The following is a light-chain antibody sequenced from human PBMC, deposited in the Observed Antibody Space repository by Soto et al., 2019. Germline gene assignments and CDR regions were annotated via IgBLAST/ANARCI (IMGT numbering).Light chain of an antibody. Sequence: EIVLTQSPGTLSLSPGERATLSCRASQSVSSSYLAWYQQKPGQAPRLLIYDASSRATGIPDRFSGSGSWTDFAITISRLEPEDFAVYYCQQYGSSPLTCGGGTKVEIK. J-gene: IGKJ4*01. CDR2: DAS. CDR3: QQYGSSPLT. V-gene: IGKV3-20*01. CDR1: QSVSSSY.